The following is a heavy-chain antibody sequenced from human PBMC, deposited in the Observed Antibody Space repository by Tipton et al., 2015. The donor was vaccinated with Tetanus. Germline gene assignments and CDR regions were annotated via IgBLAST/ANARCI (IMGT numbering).Heavy chain of an antibody. J-gene: IGHJ4*02. CDR1: GGSISSGDYY. CDR2: IYYSGST. CDR3: ARIIQYDFWSGYAVDY. D-gene: IGHD3-3*01. V-gene: IGHV4-30-4*01. Sequence: TLSLTCTVSGGSISSGDYYWSWIRQPPGKGLEWIGYIYYSGSTYNNPSLKSRVTISVDTSKNQFSLKLSSVTAADTAVYYCARIIQYDFWSGYAVDYWGQGTLVTVSS.